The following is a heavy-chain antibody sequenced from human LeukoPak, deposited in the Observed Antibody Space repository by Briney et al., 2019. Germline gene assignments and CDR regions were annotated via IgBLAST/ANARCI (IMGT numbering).Heavy chain of an antibody. Sequence: GSLRLSCAASGFTVITNDMTWVRQAPGKGLEWVSVLYSDGNTKYADSVQGRFTISRDNSKNTLYLEMDSLSPDDTAVYYCARGVEPLAANTLAYWGQGTLVTVSS. CDR1: GFTVITND. CDR2: LYSDGNT. J-gene: IGHJ4*02. CDR3: ARGVEPLAANTLAY. V-gene: IGHV3-53*01. D-gene: IGHD1-14*01.